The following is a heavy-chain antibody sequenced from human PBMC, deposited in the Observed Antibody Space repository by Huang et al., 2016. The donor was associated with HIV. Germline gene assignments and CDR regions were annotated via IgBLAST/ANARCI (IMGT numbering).Heavy chain of an antibody. J-gene: IGHJ3*02. D-gene: IGHD2-15*01. Sequence: EVQLVQSGAEVKRPGESLKISCKGSRYNFAGYWIGWVRQMPGKGLEWMGIIYVDDSDARYSPSLQGQVTISADTSLYSSYLQWTSLRASDTAIFYCARRRRGGFDIWGQGTLVTVSS. V-gene: IGHV5-51*03. CDR3: ARRRRGGFDI. CDR2: IYVDDSDA. CDR1: RYNFAGYW.